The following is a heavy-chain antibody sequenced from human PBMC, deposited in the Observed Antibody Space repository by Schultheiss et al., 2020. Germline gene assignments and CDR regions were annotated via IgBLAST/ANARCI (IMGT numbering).Heavy chain of an antibody. CDR2: INPNSGGT. J-gene: IGHJ6*02. CDR3: AAPSADNWNYSFYYYYGMDV. CDR1: GYTFTGYY. Sequence: ASVKVSCKASGYTFTGYYMHWVRQAPGQGLEWMGWINPNSGGTNYAQKFQGRVTMTRNTSISTAYMELSSLRSEDTAVYYCAAPSADNWNYSFYYYYGMDVWGQGTTVTVSS. D-gene: IGHD1-7*01. V-gene: IGHV1-2*02.